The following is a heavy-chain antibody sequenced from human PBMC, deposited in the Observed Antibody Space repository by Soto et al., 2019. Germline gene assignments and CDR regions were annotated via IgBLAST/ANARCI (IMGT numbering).Heavy chain of an antibody. Sequence: SETLSLTCTVSGGSISSSDYFWSWIRQPPGKGLEWIGHVYNSGYTNYDPSLKSRVSISIDTSKNHFSLKLSSVTAADTAVYYCAKGKRGYSGYFDYWGQGTLVTVSS. V-gene: IGHV4-30-4*02. CDR3: AKGKRGYSGYFDY. J-gene: IGHJ4*02. D-gene: IGHD5-12*01. CDR1: GGSISSSDYF. CDR2: VYNSGYT.